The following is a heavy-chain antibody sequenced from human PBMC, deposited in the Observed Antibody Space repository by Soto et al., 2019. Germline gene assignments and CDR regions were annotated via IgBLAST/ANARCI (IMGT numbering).Heavy chain of an antibody. CDR1: GYTFTNYW. CDR2: IYPGDSDT. Sequence: GESLKISCNGSGYTFTNYWIDWVRQMPGKGLEWMGIIYPGDSDTKYNPSFRGQVTISADKSITTTYLRWTSLKASDTAIYYCAASIFYYGMDVWGQGTTVTVSS. V-gene: IGHV5-51*01. J-gene: IGHJ6*02. CDR3: AASIFYYGMDV.